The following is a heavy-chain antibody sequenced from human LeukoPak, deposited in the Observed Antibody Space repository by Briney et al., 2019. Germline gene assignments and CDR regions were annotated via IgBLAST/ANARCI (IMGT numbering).Heavy chain of an antibody. J-gene: IGHJ5*02. CDR2: IYYSGST. D-gene: IGHD5-18*01. Sequence: PSKTLSLTCTVSGGSISSYYWSWIRQPPGKGLEWIGYIYYSGSTNYNPSLKSRVTISVDTSKNQFSLKLSSVTAADTAVYYCARGAAMRGSRFDPWGQGTLVTVSS. CDR1: GGSISSYY. CDR3: ARGAAMRGSRFDP. V-gene: IGHV4-59*01.